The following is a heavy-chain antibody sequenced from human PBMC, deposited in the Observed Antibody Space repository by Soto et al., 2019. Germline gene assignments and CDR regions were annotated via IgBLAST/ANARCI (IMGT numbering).Heavy chain of an antibody. J-gene: IGHJ5*02. CDR2: INHSGST. CDR3: ARGDSSSSRGVLGRSGWSDP. V-gene: IGHV4-34*01. D-gene: IGHD6-6*01. Sequence: SETLSLTCAVYGGTFSGCYWSWIRQPPGKGLEWIGEINHSGSTNYNPSLKSRITISVDTAKNQFTLKLSSVTAADTAVYYCARGDSSSSRGVLGRSGWSDPWGQGTLVTVSA. CDR1: GGTFSGCY.